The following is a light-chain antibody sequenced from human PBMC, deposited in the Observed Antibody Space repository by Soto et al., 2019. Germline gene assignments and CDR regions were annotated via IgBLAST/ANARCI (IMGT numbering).Light chain of an antibody. J-gene: IGKJ2*01. CDR3: QQFDTSPYT. V-gene: IGKV3-20*01. Sequence: EIVLTQSPGTLSLSPGERATLSCRASQSVRSSYLAWYQQKPGQAPRLLIYGASIRATGIPDRFGGSGSGTDFTLTISRLEPEDFAVYYCQQFDTSPYTFGQGTNWRSN. CDR2: GAS. CDR1: QSVRSSY.